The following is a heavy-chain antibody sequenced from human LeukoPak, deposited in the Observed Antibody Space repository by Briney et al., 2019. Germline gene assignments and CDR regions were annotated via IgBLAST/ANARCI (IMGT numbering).Heavy chain of an antibody. J-gene: IGHJ4*02. CDR2: IYYSGST. CDR1: GGSISSSSYY. Sequence: SETLSLTCTVSGGSISSSSYYWGWSRQPPGKGLEWIGSIYYSGSTYYNPSLKSRVTISVDTSKNQFSLKLSSVTAADTAVYYCARGPAYYYDSSGYYYDYWGQGTLVTVSS. D-gene: IGHD3-22*01. CDR3: ARGPAYYYDSSGYYYDY. V-gene: IGHV4-39*07.